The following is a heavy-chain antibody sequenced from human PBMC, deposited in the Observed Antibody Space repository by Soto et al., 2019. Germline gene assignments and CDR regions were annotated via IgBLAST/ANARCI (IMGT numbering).Heavy chain of an antibody. CDR1: GYTFTSYG. V-gene: IGHV1-18*01. CDR2: ISAHNGNT. Sequence: QVNLVQSGAEVKKPGASVKVSCKGSGYTFTSYGITWVRQAPGQGLEWMGWISAHNGNTNYAQKFQGRVTVTRDTSTSTAYMELRSLRSDDTAVYYCGRGRYGDYWGQGALVTVSS. D-gene: IGHD1-1*01. CDR3: GRGRYGDY. J-gene: IGHJ4*02.